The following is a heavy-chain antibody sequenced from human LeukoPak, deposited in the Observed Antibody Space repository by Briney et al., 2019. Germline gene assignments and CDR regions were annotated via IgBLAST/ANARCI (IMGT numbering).Heavy chain of an antibody. V-gene: IGHV1-69*05. CDR1: GGTFSSYA. CDR2: IIPIFGTA. CDR3: AVGLWSGYLYYMDV. J-gene: IGHJ6*03. Sequence: ASVKVSCKASGGTFSSYAISWVRQAPGQGLEWMGGIIPIFGTANYAQKFQGRVTITTDESTSTAYMELSSLRSEDMAVYYCAVGLWSGYLYYMDVWGKGTTVTVSS. D-gene: IGHD3-3*01.